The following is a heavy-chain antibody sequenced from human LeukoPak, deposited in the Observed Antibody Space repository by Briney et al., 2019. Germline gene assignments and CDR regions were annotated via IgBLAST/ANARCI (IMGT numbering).Heavy chain of an antibody. Sequence: GGSLRLSCVASGYTFSSVSINWVRQAPGKGLEWVSSISVRSNYIYYADSVRGRFSISRDDARDSLFLQMNRLRAEDTAVYYCVRLRRNSDTSGYYYYYDFWGQGTLVTVSS. CDR2: ISVRSNYI. V-gene: IGHV3-21*01. J-gene: IGHJ4*02. CDR1: GYTFSSVS. CDR3: VRLRRNSDTSGYYYYYDF. D-gene: IGHD3-22*01.